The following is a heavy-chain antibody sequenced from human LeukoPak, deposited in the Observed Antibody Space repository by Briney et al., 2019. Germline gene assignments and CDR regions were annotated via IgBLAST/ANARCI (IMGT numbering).Heavy chain of an antibody. D-gene: IGHD2-8*01. Sequence: TGGSLRLSCAASGFTFSSYAMSCVRQAPGKGLEWVSVIYSGGSTYYADSVKGRFTISRDNSKNTLYLQMNSLRAEDTAVYYCAREGGAGGTIDYWGQGTLVTVSS. V-gene: IGHV3-53*01. CDR1: GFTFSSYA. J-gene: IGHJ4*02. CDR2: IYSGGST. CDR3: AREGGAGGTIDY.